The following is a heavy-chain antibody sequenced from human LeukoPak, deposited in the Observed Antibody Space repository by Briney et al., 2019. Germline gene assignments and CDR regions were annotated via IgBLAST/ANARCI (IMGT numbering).Heavy chain of an antibody. J-gene: IGHJ3*02. Sequence: ASVKVSCKVSGYTLTELSMHWVRQAPGKGLEWMGDYDPEDGETIYAQKFQGRVTMTEDTSTDTAYMELSSLRSEDTAVYYCAAALYSSSWYRAFDIWGQGTMVTVSS. CDR1: GYTLTELS. V-gene: IGHV1-24*01. CDR2: YDPEDGET. CDR3: AAALYSSSWYRAFDI. D-gene: IGHD6-13*01.